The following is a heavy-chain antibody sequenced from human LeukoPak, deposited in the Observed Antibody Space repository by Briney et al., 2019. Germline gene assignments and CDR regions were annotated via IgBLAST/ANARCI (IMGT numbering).Heavy chain of an antibody. CDR2: FDPEDGET. D-gene: IGHD5-12*01. J-gene: IGHJ4*02. Sequence: AAVKVSCKVSGYTLTELSMHWVRQAPGKGLEWVGGFDPEDGETIYAQKFRGRVTMTEDTSTDTAYMELSSVRSEDTAVYYCATAVGRLRSGGYFDYWGQGTLVTVSS. V-gene: IGHV1-24*01. CDR3: ATAVGRLRSGGYFDY. CDR1: GYTLTELS.